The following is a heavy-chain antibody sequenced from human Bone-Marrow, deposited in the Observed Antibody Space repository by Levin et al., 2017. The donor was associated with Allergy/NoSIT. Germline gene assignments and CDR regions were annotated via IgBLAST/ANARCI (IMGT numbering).Heavy chain of an antibody. CDR1: GFTFSDYY. J-gene: IGHJ4*02. Sequence: GGSLRLSCAASGFTFSDYYMSWIRQAPGKGLEWISHISVSSSHTAYVDSVKGRFTISRDNAKNSLFLHLKSLRAEDTAIYYCARDLRVVGSTTGPYFDSWGQGTLVTVSS. D-gene: IGHD1-1*01. V-gene: IGHV3-11*05. CDR2: ISVSSSHT. CDR3: ARDLRVVGSTTGPYFDS.